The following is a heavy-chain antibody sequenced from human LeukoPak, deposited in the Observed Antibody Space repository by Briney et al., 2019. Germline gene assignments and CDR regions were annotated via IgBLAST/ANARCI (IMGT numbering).Heavy chain of an antibody. J-gene: IGHJ4*02. D-gene: IGHD3-10*01. CDR2: IWYDGSNK. V-gene: IGHV3-33*01. Sequence: GRSLRLSCAASEFTFSSYDMHWVRQAPGKGLEWVAVIWYDGSNKYYGDSVKGRFTISRDNSKNTLYLEMNSLRAEDTAVYYCARGYGSGSYVFDYWGQGTLVTVPS. CDR1: EFTFSSYD. CDR3: ARGYGSGSYVFDY.